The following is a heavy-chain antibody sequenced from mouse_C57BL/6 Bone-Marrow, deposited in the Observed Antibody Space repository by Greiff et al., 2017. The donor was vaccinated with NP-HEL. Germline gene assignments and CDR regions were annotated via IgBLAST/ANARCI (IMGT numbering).Heavy chain of an antibody. Sequence: QVQLQQSGPELVKPGASVKISCKASGYTFTDYYINWVKQRPGQGLEWIGWIFPGGGSTYYNAKFKGKATLTVDKSSSTAYMLLSSLTSEDSAVYFCARWGTIDYGSSYDGYWGQGTTLTVSS. CDR1: GYTFTDYY. CDR3: ARWGTIDYGSSYDGY. V-gene: IGHV1-75*01. CDR2: IFPGGGST. D-gene: IGHD1-1*01. J-gene: IGHJ2*01.